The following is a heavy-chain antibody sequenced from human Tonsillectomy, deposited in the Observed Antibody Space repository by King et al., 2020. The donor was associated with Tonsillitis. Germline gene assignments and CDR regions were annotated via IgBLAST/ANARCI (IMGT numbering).Heavy chain of an antibody. V-gene: IGHV4-38-2*02. D-gene: IGHD7-27*01. Sequence: VQLQESGPGLVKPSETLSLTCTVSGYSISSGYYWGWIRQPPGTGLEWIGSIYHSGSTYYNPSLKSRVTISVDTSKNQFSLKLSSVTAEDRAVYYCARYRAGDWVWDYFDYWGQGTLVTVSS. J-gene: IGHJ4*02. CDR2: IYHSGST. CDR1: GYSISSGYY. CDR3: ARYRAGDWVWDYFDY.